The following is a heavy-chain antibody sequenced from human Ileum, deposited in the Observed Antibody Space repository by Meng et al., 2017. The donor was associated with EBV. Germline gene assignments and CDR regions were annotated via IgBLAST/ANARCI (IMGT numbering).Heavy chain of an antibody. V-gene: IGHV4-39*01. J-gene: IGHJ4*02. CDR2: LYFSGST. CDR3: ARRGYSSGWYAYDY. Sequence: QLQRCGRCRGLLRLSVPLSLHCTVSGGSIISSDYSWGCIRQPPGKGLEWIGSLYFSGSTYSNPSLESRVTISVDTSNNQFSLKLSSVTAADTAVYYCARRGYSSGWYAYDYWGQGTLVTVSS. CDR1: GGSIISSDYS. D-gene: IGHD6-19*01.